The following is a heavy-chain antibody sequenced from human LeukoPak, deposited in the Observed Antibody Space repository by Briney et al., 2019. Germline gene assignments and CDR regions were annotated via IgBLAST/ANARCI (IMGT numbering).Heavy chain of an antibody. CDR3: ARAVNWNSHDAFDM. Sequence: SETLSLTCTVSGGSISTYYWSWIRQPAGKGLEWIGRIYTSGSTNYNPSLKSRVTISIDTSKNQFSLKLSSVTAADTAVYYCARAVNWNSHDAFDMWGQGTMVTVSS. D-gene: IGHD1-7*01. CDR1: GGSISTYY. CDR2: IYTSGST. J-gene: IGHJ3*02. V-gene: IGHV4-4*07.